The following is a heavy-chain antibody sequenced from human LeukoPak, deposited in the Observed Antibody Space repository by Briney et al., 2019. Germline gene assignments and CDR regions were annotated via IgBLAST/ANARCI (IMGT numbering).Heavy chain of an antibody. CDR3: ALGYYYDSSGSRLGY. D-gene: IGHD3-22*01. J-gene: IGHJ4*02. V-gene: IGHV1-69*06. CDR1: GYSENFYG. CDR2: IIPIFGTA. Sequence: SVKVSCKTSGYSENFYGITWVRQVAGQGLEWMGWIIPIFGTANYAQKFQGRVTITADKSTSTAYMELSSLRSEDTAVYYCALGYYYDSSGSRLGYWGQGTLVTVSS.